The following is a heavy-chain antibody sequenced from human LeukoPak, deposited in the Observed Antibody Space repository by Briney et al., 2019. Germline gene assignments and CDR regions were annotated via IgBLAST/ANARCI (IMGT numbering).Heavy chain of an antibody. J-gene: IGHJ4*02. CDR2: IWYDGSNK. V-gene: IGHV3-33*01. CDR3: ARDLPYGDYAFDY. CDR1: GFTFSSYG. D-gene: IGHD4-17*01. Sequence: GRSLRLSCAAAGFTFSSYGMHWVRQAPGKGPEWVAVIWYDGSNKYYADSVKGRFTISRDNSKNTLYLQMNSLRAEDTAVYYCARDLPYGDYAFDYWGQGTLVTVSS.